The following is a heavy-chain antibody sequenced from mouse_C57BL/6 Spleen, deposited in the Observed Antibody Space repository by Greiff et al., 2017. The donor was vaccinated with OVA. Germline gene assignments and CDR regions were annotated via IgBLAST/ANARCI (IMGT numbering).Heavy chain of an antibody. J-gene: IGHJ3*01. CDR2: IDPSDSET. Sequence: VQLQQPGAELVRPGSSVKLSCKASGYTFTSYWMHWVKQRPIQGLEWIGNIDPSDSETHYNQKFKDKATLTVDKSSSTAYMQLSSLTSEDSAVYYCARNGGYYGSSPWFAYWGQGTLVTVSA. CDR1: GYTFTSYW. CDR3: ARNGGYYGSSPWFAY. V-gene: IGHV1-52*01. D-gene: IGHD1-1*01.